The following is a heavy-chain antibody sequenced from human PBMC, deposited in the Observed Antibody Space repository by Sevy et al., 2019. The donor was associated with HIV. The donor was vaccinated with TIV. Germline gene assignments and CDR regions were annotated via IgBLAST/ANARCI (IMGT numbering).Heavy chain of an antibody. V-gene: IGHV3-33*01. D-gene: IGHD5-12*01. CDR2: IWFDGSQI. Sequence: GGSLRLSCAASGFSFSNYGMHWVRQAPGKGLEWVGGIWFDGSQIKYEDSVKGRFVISRDNLRDTLYLQMNNLTVEDTAVYYCSSPAVAHGMDVWGQGTTVTVSS. CDR1: GFSFSNYG. CDR3: SSPAVAHGMDV. J-gene: IGHJ6*02.